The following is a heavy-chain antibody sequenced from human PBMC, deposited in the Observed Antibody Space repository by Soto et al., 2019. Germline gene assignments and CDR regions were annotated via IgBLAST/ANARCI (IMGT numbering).Heavy chain of an antibody. CDR3: ARDPPATRHGMAV. J-gene: IGHJ6*02. CDR1: GFTVSSNY. CDR2: IYSGGST. V-gene: IGHV3-53*01. Sequence: PGGSLRLSCAASGFTVSSNYMSWFRQAPGKGLEWVSVIYSGGSTYYADSVRGRFTISRDNSKNTLYLQMKSLRAEDTAVYYCARDPPATRHGMAVWGQGTTVTVSS.